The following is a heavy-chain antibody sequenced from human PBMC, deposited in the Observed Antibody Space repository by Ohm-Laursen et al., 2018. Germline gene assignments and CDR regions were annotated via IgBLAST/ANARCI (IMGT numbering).Heavy chain of an antibody. V-gene: IGHV3-23*01. CDR3: AKDQFPISMVRGAAYYYYALDV. Sequence: PRLSCTASGFTSSNYVMNWVRQAPGEGLEWVSGISGSDGSTYYADSVKGRFTVSRDSSKNTLYLRMNTLRAEDTAVYYCAKDQFPISMVRGAAYYYYALDVWGQGTTVTVSS. CDR1: GFTSSNYV. CDR2: ISGSDGST. D-gene: IGHD3-10*01. J-gene: IGHJ6*02.